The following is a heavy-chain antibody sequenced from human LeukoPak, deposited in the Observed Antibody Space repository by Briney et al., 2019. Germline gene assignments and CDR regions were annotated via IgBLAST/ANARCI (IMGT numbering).Heavy chain of an antibody. V-gene: IGHV3-7*01. D-gene: IGHD3-10*01. CDR3: ARDRSYGSGSYSPFDY. CDR1: GFTFSSYE. CDR2: IKQDGSEK. Sequence: GGSLRLSCAASGFTFSSYEMNWVRQAPGKGLEWVANIKQDGSEKYYVDSVKGRFTVSRDNAKNSLYLQMNSLRAEDTAVYYCARDRSYGSGSYSPFDYWGQGTLVTVSS. J-gene: IGHJ4*02.